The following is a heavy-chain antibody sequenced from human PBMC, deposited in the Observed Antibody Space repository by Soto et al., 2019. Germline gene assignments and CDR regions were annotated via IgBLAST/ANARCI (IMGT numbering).Heavy chain of an antibody. CDR1: GFTFSSYA. CDR3: ARDLLGGEGYYYYYGMDV. D-gene: IGHD2-15*01. CDR2: ISGSGGST. J-gene: IGHJ6*02. V-gene: IGHV3-23*01. Sequence: PGGSLRLSCAGSGFTFSSYAMSWVRQAPWKGLEWVSAISGSGGSTYYADSVKGRFTISRDNSKNTLYLQMNSLRAEDTAVYYCARDLLGGEGYYYYYGMDVWGQGTTVTVSS.